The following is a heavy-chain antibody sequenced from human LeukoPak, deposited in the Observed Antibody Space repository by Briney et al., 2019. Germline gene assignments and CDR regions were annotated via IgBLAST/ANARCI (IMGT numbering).Heavy chain of an antibody. V-gene: IGHV3-9*01. CDR1: GFTFDDYA. J-gene: IGHJ4*02. CDR3: AKAVLVGATLFDY. CDR2: ISWNSGSI. D-gene: IGHD1-26*01. Sequence: PGRSLRLSCAASGFTFDDYAMHWVRQAPGKGLEWVSGISWNSGSIGYADSVKGRFTISRDNAKNSLYLQMNSLRAEDTALYYCAKAVLVGATLFDYWGQGTLVTFSS.